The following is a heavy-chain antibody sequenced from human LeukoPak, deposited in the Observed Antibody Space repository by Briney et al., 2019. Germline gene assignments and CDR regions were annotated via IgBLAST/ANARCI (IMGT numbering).Heavy chain of an antibody. V-gene: IGHV3-30-3*01. J-gene: IGHJ4*02. CDR1: GFTFSGYA. CDR3: AREERGHLVGY. Sequence: GRSLRLSCEASGFTFSGYAMHWVREGPGKGLEWVALISYDGGSNKYYADSVKGRFTISRDNSKNTLCLQMNSLRAEDTAVYYCAREERGHLVGYWGQGTLVTVSS. D-gene: IGHD6-6*01. CDR2: ISYDGGSNK.